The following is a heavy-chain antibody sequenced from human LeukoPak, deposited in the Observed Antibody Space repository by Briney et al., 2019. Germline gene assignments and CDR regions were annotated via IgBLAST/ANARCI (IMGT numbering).Heavy chain of an antibody. CDR3: AKDSLLRGYSSSWRFDY. CDR2: IRYDGSNK. J-gene: IGHJ4*02. Sequence: GGSLRLSCAASGFTFSSYGMHWVRQAPGKGLEWVAFIRYDGSNKYSADSVKGRFTISRDNSKNTLYLQMNSLRAEDTAVYYCAKDSLLRGYSSSWRFDYWGQGTLVTVSS. V-gene: IGHV3-30*02. CDR1: GFTFSSYG. D-gene: IGHD6-13*01.